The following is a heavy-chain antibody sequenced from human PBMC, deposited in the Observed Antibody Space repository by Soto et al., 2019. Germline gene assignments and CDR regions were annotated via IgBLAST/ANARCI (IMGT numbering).Heavy chain of an antibody. CDR1: GLTFSSYG. V-gene: IGHV3-23*01. Sequence: EVQLLESGGGLVQPGGSLRLSCAASGLTFSSYGMTWVRQAPGKGLEWVSAISGSGDTYNVDSPQGRFTISSNNSKSTLFLQLNSLRAEDTAAYYCATYGGDSGGFEYFKYWGQGTLVTVSS. CDR3: ATYGGDSGGFEYFKY. CDR2: ISGSGDT. J-gene: IGHJ1*01. D-gene: IGHD2-21*02.